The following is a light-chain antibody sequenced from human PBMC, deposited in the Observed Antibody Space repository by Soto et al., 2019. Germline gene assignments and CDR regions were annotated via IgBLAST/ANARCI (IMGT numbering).Light chain of an antibody. Sequence: EIVLTQSPATLSLSPGERATLSCRASQSVSSYLAWYQQKPGQAPRLLIYDASNRATGIPARFSGSGSGTDFTLTISSLEPEDFAVYYCQQLSNWPPGLTCGGGTKVEIK. CDR3: QQLSNWPPGLT. J-gene: IGKJ4*01. V-gene: IGKV3-11*01. CDR2: DAS. CDR1: QSVSSY.